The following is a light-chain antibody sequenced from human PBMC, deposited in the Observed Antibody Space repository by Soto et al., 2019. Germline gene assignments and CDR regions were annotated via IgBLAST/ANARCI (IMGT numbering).Light chain of an antibody. CDR1: SSDVGGYNT. V-gene: IGLV2-14*01. CDR3: SSYASDRTDV. CDR2: EVS. Sequence: QSALTQPASVSGSPGQSITISCTGSSSDVGGYNTVSWYQQHPGKAPKLLIYEVSNRPSGVSHRFSGSKSGDTASLTISGLQAEDEADYYRSSYASDRTDVFGTGTKLTVL. J-gene: IGLJ1*01.